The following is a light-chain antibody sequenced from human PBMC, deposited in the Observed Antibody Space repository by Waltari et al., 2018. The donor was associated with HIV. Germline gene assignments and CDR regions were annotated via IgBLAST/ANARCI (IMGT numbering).Light chain of an antibody. CDR3: TSYISSAIPV. Sequence: QSALTQPAPVSGSPGQSFPTSGTGTATDPSDASGYQHRPGEAPTVIIFEVVNRPSGVSNRFSGSRSGNTASLTISGLLAEDEADYFCTSYISSAIPVFGGGTKVTVL. CDR2: EVV. CDR1: ATDPSD. J-gene: IGLJ2*01. V-gene: IGLV2-14*01.